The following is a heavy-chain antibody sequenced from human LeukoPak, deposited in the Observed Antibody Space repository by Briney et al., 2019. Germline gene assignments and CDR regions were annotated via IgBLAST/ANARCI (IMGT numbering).Heavy chain of an antibody. CDR1: GYTFTSYG. J-gene: IGHJ4*02. V-gene: IGHV1-18*01. D-gene: IGHD3-22*01. CDR3: ARGYFDRSGYYLVRFDY. CDR2: ISAYNGNT. Sequence: ASVKVSCKASGYTFTSYGISWVRQAPGQGLEWMGWISAYNGNTNYAQKLQGRVTMTTDTSTNTVYMELRSLRSDDTAVYYCARGYFDRSGYYLVRFDYWGQGTLVTVSS.